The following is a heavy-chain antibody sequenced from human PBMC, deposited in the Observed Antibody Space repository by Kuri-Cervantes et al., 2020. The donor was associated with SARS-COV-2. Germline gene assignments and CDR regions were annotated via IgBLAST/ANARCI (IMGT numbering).Heavy chain of an antibody. Sequence: SVKVSCKASGGTFRTYAISWVRQAPGQGLEWMGGILPIFGTASYAQNFQGRVTITADKSTTTAYVELSSLRSEDTAVYFCASLWSDTGASKIHDAFDLWGQGTMVTVSS. D-gene: IGHD2-8*02. J-gene: IGHJ3*01. V-gene: IGHV1-69*06. CDR2: ILPIFGTA. CDR3: ASLWSDTGASKIHDAFDL. CDR1: GGTFRTYA.